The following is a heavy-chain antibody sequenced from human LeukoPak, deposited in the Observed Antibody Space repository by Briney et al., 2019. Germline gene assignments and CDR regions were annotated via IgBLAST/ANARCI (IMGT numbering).Heavy chain of an antibody. Sequence: SETLSLTCTVSGGSISSGDYYWSWIRQPPGKGLEWIGYIYYSGSTYYNPSLKSRITISVDTSKNQFSLKLSSVTAADTAVYYCARAGGEIDPLLWFGESPPSPNWFDPWGQGTLVTVSS. CDR2: IYYSGST. V-gene: IGHV4-30-4*01. CDR3: ARAGGEIDPLLWFGESPPSPNWFDP. CDR1: GGSISSGDYY. J-gene: IGHJ5*02. D-gene: IGHD3-10*01.